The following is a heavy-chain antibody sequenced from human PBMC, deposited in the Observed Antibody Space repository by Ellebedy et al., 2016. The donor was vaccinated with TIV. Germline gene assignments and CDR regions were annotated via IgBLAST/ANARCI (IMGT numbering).Heavy chain of an antibody. J-gene: IGHJ4*02. CDR2: IWYDGSNK. CDR1: GFTFSNAW. D-gene: IGHD3-22*01. V-gene: IGHV3-33*08. CDR3: ARARYYYDSSGYPFDY. Sequence: GESLKISXAASGFTFSNAWMSWVRQAPGKGLEWVAVIWYDGSNKYYADSVKGRFTISRDNSKNTLYLQMNSLRAEDTAVYYCARARYYYDSSGYPFDYWGQGTLVTVSS.